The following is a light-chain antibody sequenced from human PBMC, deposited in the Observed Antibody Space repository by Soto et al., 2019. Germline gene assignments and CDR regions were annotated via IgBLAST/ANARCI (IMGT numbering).Light chain of an antibody. CDR3: SSYTSDWGV. CDR2: EVR. V-gene: IGLV2-14*01. Sequence: QSALTQPASVSGSPGQSITITCTGTSSDVGGYDFVSWYQHHPGKAPKLIIYEVRTRPSGVSDRFSGSKSGNTASLTISGLQAEDEADYYCSSYTSDWGVFGTGTKLT. CDR1: SSDVGGYDF. J-gene: IGLJ1*01.